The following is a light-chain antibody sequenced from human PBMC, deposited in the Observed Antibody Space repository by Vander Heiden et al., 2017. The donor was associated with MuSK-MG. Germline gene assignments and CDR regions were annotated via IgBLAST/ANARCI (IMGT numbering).Light chain of an antibody. CDR2: DAS. CDR1: QSISSW. CDR3: QQHNSYPMYT. V-gene: IGKV1-5*01. Sequence: DIQMTQSPSTLSASVGDRVTITCRASQSISSWLAWYQQKPGKAPKLLIYDASSLESGVPSRFSGSGSGTEFTLTISSRQPDDFATYYCQQHNSYPMYTFGQGTKLEIK. J-gene: IGKJ2*01.